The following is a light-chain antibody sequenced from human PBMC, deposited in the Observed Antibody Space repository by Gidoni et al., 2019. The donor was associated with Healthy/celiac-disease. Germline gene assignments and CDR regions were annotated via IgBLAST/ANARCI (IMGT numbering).Light chain of an antibody. CDR1: SSDVGGYNY. J-gene: IGLJ2*01. CDR3: SSYTSSSTRVV. Sequence: QSALTQPAYVSASSGQSITICCTGTSSDVGGYNYVSWYQQHPGKAPKLMIYEVSNRPSGVSNRFSGTKSGNTASLTISGLQAEDEADYYCSSYTSSSTRVVFGGGTKLTVL. V-gene: IGLV2-14*01. CDR2: EVS.